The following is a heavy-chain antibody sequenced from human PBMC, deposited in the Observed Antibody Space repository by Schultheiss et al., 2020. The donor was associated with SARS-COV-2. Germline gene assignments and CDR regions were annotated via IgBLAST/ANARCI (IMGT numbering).Heavy chain of an antibody. Sequence: LRLSCAVSGASIGSSNWWSWVRQPPGKALEWLALIDWDDDKYYSTSLKTRLTISKDTSKNQLVLTMTNMDPVDTATYYCARLTTVTRDAFDIWGQGTMVTVAS. CDR2: IDWDDDK. J-gene: IGHJ3*02. D-gene: IGHD4-11*01. V-gene: IGHV2-70*18. CDR1: GASIGSSNW. CDR3: ARLTTVTRDAFDI.